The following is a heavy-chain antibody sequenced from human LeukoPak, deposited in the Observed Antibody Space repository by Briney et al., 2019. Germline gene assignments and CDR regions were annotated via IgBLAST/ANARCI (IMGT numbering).Heavy chain of an antibody. V-gene: IGHV3-30*18. Sequence: PGGSLRLSCAASGFTFSSYGMHWVRQAPGKGLEWVAVISYDGSNKYYADSVKGRFTISRDNSKNTLYLQMNSLRAEDTAVYYCAKKRGVYSSGWYYVDYWGQGTLVTVSS. CDR3: AKKRGVYSSGWYYVDY. CDR1: GFTFSSYG. D-gene: IGHD6-19*01. J-gene: IGHJ4*02. CDR2: ISYDGSNK.